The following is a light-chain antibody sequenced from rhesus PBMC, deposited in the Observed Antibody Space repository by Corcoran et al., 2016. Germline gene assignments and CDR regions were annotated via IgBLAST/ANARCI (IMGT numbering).Light chain of an antibody. CDR1: QGISSW. CDR3: QQYDGLPRT. CDR2: ASS. Sequence: IQMTQSPSSLSASVGDKVTIICHASQGISSWLAWYQQKPGTAPKPLIYASSGLQSGVPSRFSGSGSGTDYTLAISSLQAEEFAPYYCQQYDGLPRTFGQGTKVEIK. J-gene: IGKJ1*01. V-gene: IGKV1-19*01.